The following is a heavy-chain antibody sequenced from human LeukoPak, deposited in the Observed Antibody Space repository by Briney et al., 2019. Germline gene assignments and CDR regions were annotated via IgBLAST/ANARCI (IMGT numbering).Heavy chain of an antibody. Sequence: ASVKVSCKASGYTFTSYAMNWVRQAPGQGLEWMGWINTNTGNPTYAQGFTGRFVFSLDTSVSTAYLQISSLKAEDTAVYYCARTYIVVVPAAISPSAYYYYYMDVWGKGATVTVSS. D-gene: IGHD2-2*01. J-gene: IGHJ6*03. CDR1: GYTFTSYA. CDR2: INTNTGNP. CDR3: ARTYIVVVPAAISPSAYYYYYMDV. V-gene: IGHV7-4-1*02.